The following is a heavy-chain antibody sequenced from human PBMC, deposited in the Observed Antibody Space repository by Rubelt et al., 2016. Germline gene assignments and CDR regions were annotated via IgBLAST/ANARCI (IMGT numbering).Heavy chain of an antibody. D-gene: IGHD2-21*02. J-gene: IGHJ4*02. CDR1: GYTFTSYG. CDR3: ARLSDCGGDCL. Sequence: QVQLVQSGAEVKKPGASVKVSCKASGYTFTSYGISWVRQAPGQGLEWMGRIIPILGIANYAQKFQGRVTITADKSTSAAYMGLSSLRSEDTAGYYCARLSDCGGDCLWGQGTLVTVSS. CDR2: IIPILGIA. V-gene: IGHV1-69*04.